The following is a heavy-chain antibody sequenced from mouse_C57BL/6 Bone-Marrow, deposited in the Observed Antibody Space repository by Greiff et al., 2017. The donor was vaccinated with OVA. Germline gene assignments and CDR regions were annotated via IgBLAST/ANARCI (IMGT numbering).Heavy chain of an antibody. CDR1: GYTFTSYW. CDR3: AREGYGFLRGGFAY. CDR2: IYPGSGST. V-gene: IGHV1-55*01. J-gene: IGHJ3*01. Sequence: QVHVKQSGAELVKPGASVKMSCKASGYTFTSYWITWVKQRPGQGLEWIGDIYPGSGSTNYNEKFKSKATLTVDTSSSTAYMQLSSLTSEDSAVYYCAREGYGFLRGGFAYWGQGTLVTVSA. D-gene: IGHD3-1*01.